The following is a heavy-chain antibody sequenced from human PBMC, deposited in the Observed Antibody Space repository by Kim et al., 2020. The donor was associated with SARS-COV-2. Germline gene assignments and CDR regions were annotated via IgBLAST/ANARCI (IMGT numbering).Heavy chain of an antibody. V-gene: IGHV3-73*01. CDR3: AKRGYDSNHYYYYGMDV. Sequence: GGSLRLSCAASGFTFSGSAMHWVRQASGKGLEWVGRIRSKANSYATAYAASVKGRFTISRDDSKNTAYLQMNSLKTEDTAVYYCAKRGYDSNHYYYYGMDVWGQGTTVTVSS. CDR1: GFTFSGSA. D-gene: IGHD5-12*01. J-gene: IGHJ6*02. CDR2: IRSKANSYAT.